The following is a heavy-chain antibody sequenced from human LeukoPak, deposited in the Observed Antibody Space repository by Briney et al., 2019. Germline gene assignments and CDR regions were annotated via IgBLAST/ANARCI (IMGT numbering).Heavy chain of an antibody. Sequence: ASVKVSCKASGGTFSSYAISWVRQAPGQGLEWMGRIIPILGIANYAQKFQGRVTITADKSTSTAYMELSSLRSEDTAVYYCAKATLGYDILTGYHVWGQGTTVTVSS. CDR2: IIPILGIA. CDR1: GGTFSSYA. V-gene: IGHV1-69*04. D-gene: IGHD3-9*01. CDR3: AKATLGYDILTGYHV. J-gene: IGHJ6*02.